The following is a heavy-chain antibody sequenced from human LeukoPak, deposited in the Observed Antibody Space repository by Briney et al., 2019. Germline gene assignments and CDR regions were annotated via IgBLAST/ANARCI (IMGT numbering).Heavy chain of an antibody. D-gene: IGHD3-22*01. V-gene: IGHV4-34*11. J-gene: IGHJ4*02. CDR1: GGSFSGYY. CDR2: IYYSGNT. CDR3: ARAPHFFDTSGSRYYFDY. Sequence: SETLSLTCAVYGGSFSGYYWSWIRQPPGKGLEWIGSIYYSGNTYYSPSLMSRVTISVDTSKNQFSLNLSSVTAADTAVYFCARAPHFFDTSGSRYYFDYWGQGALVTVSS.